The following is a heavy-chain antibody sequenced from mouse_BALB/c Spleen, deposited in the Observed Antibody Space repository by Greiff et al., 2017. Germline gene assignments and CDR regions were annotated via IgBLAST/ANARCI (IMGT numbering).Heavy chain of an antibody. Sequence: VQLKESGPGLVKPSQSLSLTCTVTGYSITSDYAWNWIRQFPGNKLEWMGYISYSGSTSYNPSLKSRISITRDTSKNQFFLQLNSVTTEDTATYYCARSGDGYSDAMDYWGQGTSVTVSS. D-gene: IGHD2-3*01. V-gene: IGHV3-2*02. CDR3: ARSGDGYSDAMDY. J-gene: IGHJ4*01. CDR1: GYSITSDYA. CDR2: ISYSGST.